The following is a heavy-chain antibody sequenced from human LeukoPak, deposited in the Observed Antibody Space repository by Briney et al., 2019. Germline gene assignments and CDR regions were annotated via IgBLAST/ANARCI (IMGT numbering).Heavy chain of an antibody. D-gene: IGHD2-2*01. CDR3: ARDSLTPSSWFDP. CDR2: INSDGSST. V-gene: IGHV3-74*01. CDR1: GFTFSSYW. Sequence: GGSLRLSFAASGFTFSSYWMHWVPQAPGKGLFWFSRINSDGSSTSYADSVKGRFTISRDNAKNTLYLQMNSLRAEDTAVYYCARDSLTPSSWFDPWGQGTLVTVSS. J-gene: IGHJ5*02.